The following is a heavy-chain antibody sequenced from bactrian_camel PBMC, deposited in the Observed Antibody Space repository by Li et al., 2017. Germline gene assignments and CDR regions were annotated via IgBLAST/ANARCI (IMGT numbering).Heavy chain of an antibody. CDR2: IAPATGTT. J-gene: IGHJ4*01. D-gene: IGHD2*01. CDR1: GFTDTMYA. CDR3: AADLGWCGSRPLQREFRN. V-gene: IGHV3S1*01. Sequence: HVQLVDSGGGSVQTGGSLRLTCLASGFTDTMYALGWFRQAPGKEREGVAAIAPATGTTFYSDSVKGRFTISHVNANNTLHLQMNSLKPEDTAVYYCAADLGWCGSRPLQREFRNWGRGTQVTVS.